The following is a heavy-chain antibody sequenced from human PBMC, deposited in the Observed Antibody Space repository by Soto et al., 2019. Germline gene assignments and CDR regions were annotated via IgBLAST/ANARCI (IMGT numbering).Heavy chain of an antibody. CDR3: ATDAYGSSTICPTASWGGA. J-gene: IGHJ5*02. CDR1: GFTFSSYG. Sequence: QVQLVESGGGVVQPGRSLRLSCAASGFTFSSYGMHWVRQAPGKGLEWVAVISNDGNNKYYADSVKGRFTTSRDNSKNTLDLQMNSRRGDDTAVYYCATDAYGSSTICPTASWGGAWGQGTLVTVSS. CDR2: ISNDGNNK. V-gene: IGHV3-30*03. D-gene: IGHD2-2*01.